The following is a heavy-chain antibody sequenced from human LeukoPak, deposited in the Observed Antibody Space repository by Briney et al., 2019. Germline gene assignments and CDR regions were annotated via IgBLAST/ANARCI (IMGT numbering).Heavy chain of an antibody. Sequence: GGSLRLTCAASGFSFSSYSMNWVRQAPGKGLEWVSYISGSGNAIHYTDSVKGRFTISRYNAKNALYLQMNSLRAEDTAVYFCARDYLSAFAYWGQSTVVTVSS. CDR2: ISGSGNAI. D-gene: IGHD2/OR15-2a*01. J-gene: IGHJ4*02. CDR3: ARDYLSAFAY. CDR1: GFSFSSYS. V-gene: IGHV3-48*01.